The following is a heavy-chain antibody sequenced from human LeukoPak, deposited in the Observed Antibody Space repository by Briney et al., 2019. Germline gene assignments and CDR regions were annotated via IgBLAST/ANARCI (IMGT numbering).Heavy chain of an antibody. CDR1: GGSISSYY. Sequence: SETLSLTCTVSGGSISSYYWSWIRQPPGKGLEWIGYIYYSGSTNYNPSLKSRVTISVDTSKNQFSLKLSSVTAADTAVYYCARTRYFDWPRDYYYMDVWGKGTTVTVS. V-gene: IGHV4-59*01. CDR3: ARTRYFDWPRDYYYMDV. CDR2: IYYSGST. J-gene: IGHJ6*03. D-gene: IGHD3-9*01.